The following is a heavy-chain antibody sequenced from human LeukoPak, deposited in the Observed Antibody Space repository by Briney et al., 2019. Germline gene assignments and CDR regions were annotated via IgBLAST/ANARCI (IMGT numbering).Heavy chain of an antibody. D-gene: IGHD7-27*01. Sequence: ASVKVSCKASGYTFTGYYMHWVRQAAGQGLECMGWINPNSGGTNYAQKFQGRVTMTRDTSISTAYMELSRLRSDDTAVYYCARYYGNWGSGWYFDYWGQGTLVTVSS. CDR3: ARYYGNWGSGWYFDY. V-gene: IGHV1-2*02. CDR2: INPNSGGT. J-gene: IGHJ4*02. CDR1: GYTFTGYY.